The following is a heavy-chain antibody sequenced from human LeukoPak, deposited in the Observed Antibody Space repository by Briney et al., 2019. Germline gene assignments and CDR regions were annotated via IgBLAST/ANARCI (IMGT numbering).Heavy chain of an antibody. CDR3: ARWHYYHRYDY. CDR1: VYTFTSYD. D-gene: IGHD3-10*01. CDR2: ISAYNDNT. Sequence: SSVKVSCKASVYTFTSYDFSWVRQATGQGLEWMGWISAYNDNTNYAQILHGKLTMTTDTSTSTAYMQLRLLRSDDTAVYYCARWHYYHRYDYWREGTLVSVSP. V-gene: IGHV1-18*01. J-gene: IGHJ4*02.